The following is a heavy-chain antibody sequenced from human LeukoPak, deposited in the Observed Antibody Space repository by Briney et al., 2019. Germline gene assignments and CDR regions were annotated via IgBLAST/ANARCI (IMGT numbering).Heavy chain of an antibody. V-gene: IGHV3-21*01. CDR3: ARDLLRSMSVVVVPNWFDP. Sequence: GGSLRLSCAASGFTFSSYSMNWVRQAPGKGLEWVSSISSSSSYIYYAVSVKGRFTISRDNAKNSLYLQMNSLRAEDTAVYYCARDLLRSMSVVVVPNWFDPWGQGTLVTVSS. CDR2: ISSSSSYI. CDR1: GFTFSSYS. J-gene: IGHJ5*02. D-gene: IGHD3-22*01.